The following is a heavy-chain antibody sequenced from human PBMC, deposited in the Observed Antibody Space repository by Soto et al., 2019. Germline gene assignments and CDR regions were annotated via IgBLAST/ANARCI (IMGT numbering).Heavy chain of an antibody. V-gene: IGHV4-39*01. D-gene: IGHD3-9*01. CDR3: ARQMAILRYFDWLYYSMDV. CDR2: IYYSGST. J-gene: IGHJ6*02. Sequence: PSETLSLTCTVSGGSISISSYYWGWIRQPPGKGLEWIGSIYYSGSTYYNPSLKSRVTISVDTSKNQFSLKLSSVTAADTAVYYCARQMAILRYFDWLYYSMDVWGQGTTVTVSS. CDR1: GGSISISSYY.